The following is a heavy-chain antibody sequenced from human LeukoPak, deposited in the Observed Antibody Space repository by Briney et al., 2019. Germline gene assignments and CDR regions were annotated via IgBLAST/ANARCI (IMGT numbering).Heavy chain of an antibody. CDR1: GFTVSSNY. V-gene: IGHV3-66*01. Sequence: GGSLRLSCAASGFTVSSNYMSWVRQAPGKGLEWVSVIYSGGSTYYADSVKGRFTISRDNSKNTLYLQMNSLRAEDTAVYYCARDTRRNYYYGSGSYPPFEYWGQGTLVTVSS. D-gene: IGHD3-10*01. J-gene: IGHJ4*02. CDR3: ARDTRRNYYYGSGSYPPFEY. CDR2: IYSGGST.